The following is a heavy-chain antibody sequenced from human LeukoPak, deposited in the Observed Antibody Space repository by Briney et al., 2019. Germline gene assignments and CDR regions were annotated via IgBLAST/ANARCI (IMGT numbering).Heavy chain of an antibody. CDR3: AKKRLMGVITFGGVLDY. J-gene: IGHJ4*02. D-gene: IGHD3-16*01. CDR2: ISGSGGST. CDR1: GFTFSSYS. V-gene: IGHV3-23*01. Sequence: GGSLRLSCAASGFTFSSYSMNWVRQAPGKGLEWVSAISGSGGSTYYADSVKGRFTISRDNSKNTLYLQMNSLRAEDTAVYYCAKKRLMGVITFGGVLDYWGQGTLVTVSS.